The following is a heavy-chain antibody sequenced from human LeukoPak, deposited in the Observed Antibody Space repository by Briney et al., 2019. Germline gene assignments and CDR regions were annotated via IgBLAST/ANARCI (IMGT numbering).Heavy chain of an antibody. J-gene: IGHJ4*02. CDR3: ARDPVDIQTYYYDSSGYSTEDY. CDR2: INPNSGGT. CDR1: GYTFTGYY. D-gene: IGHD3-22*01. V-gene: IGHV1-2*02. Sequence: ASVKVSCKASGYTFTGYYMHWVRQAPGQGLEWMGWINPNSGGTNYAQKFQGRVTMTRDTSISTAYMELSRLRSDDTAVYYCARDPVDIQTYYYDSSGYSTEDYWGQGTLVTVSS.